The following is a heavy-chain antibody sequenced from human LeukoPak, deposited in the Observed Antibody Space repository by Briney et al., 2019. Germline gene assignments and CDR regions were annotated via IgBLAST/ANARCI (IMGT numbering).Heavy chain of an antibody. CDR2: ISSSGSTI. CDR1: GFTFSDYY. Sequence: GGSLRLSCAASGFTFSDYYMSWIRQAPGKGLEWVSYISSSGSTIYYADSVKGRFTISRDNAKNSLYLQMNSLRAEDTAVYYCARAQRSPYYYGSGSYNDYWGQGTLVTVSS. V-gene: IGHV3-11*01. J-gene: IGHJ4*02. CDR3: ARAQRSPYYYGSGSYNDY. D-gene: IGHD3-10*01.